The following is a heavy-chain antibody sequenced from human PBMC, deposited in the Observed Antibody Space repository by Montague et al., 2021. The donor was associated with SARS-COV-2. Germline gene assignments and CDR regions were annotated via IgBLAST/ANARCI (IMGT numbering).Heavy chain of an antibody. CDR3: AKDRFGGIDYYGMDV. Sequence: SLSFSASGFPFDDYAMHWVRQAPGKGLEWVSGISWNSGDIYYADSVKGRFTISRDNAKNSLYLQMNSLRAEDTALYYCAKDRFGGIDYYGMDVWGQGTTVTVSS. V-gene: IGHV3-9*01. CDR1: GFPFDDYA. CDR2: ISWNSGDI. D-gene: IGHD3-10*01. J-gene: IGHJ6*02.